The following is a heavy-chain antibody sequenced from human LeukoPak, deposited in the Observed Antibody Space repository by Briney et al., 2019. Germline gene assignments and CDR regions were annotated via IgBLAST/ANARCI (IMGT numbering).Heavy chain of an antibody. CDR1: GFTFSSYS. CDR2: ISSSSSII. Sequence: GGSLRLSCAASGFTFSSYSMNWVRQAPGKGLEWVSYISSSSSIIYYADSVKGRVTISRDNAKNSLYLQMNSLRAEDTAVYYCAKDYAGDTYYFDYWGQGTLVTVSS. D-gene: IGHD3-16*01. J-gene: IGHJ4*02. CDR3: AKDYAGDTYYFDY. V-gene: IGHV3-48*01.